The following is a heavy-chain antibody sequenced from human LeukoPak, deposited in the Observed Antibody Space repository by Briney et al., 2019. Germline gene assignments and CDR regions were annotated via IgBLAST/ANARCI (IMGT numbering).Heavy chain of an antibody. CDR3: ARDQCCSWDSGYESCVGG. V-gene: IGHV3-11*01. J-gene: IGHJ4*02. CDR2: ISSSGSTI. CDR1: GFTFSDYY. Sequence: PGGSLRLSCAASGFTFSDYYMSWIRQAPGKGLEWVSYISSSGSTIYYADSVKGRFTISRGNAKNSLYLQMNSLRAEDTAVYYCARDQCCSWDSGYESCVGGGGQGTLVTVSS. D-gene: IGHD5-12*01.